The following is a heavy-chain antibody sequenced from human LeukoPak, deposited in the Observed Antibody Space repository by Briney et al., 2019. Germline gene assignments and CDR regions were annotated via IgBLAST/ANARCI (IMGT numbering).Heavy chain of an antibody. D-gene: IGHD5-18*01. J-gene: IGHJ6*02. CDR2: ISGSGGST. V-gene: IGHV3-23*01. Sequence: GGSLRLSCAASGFTFSSYAMSWVRQAPGKGLEWVSAISGSGGSTYYADSVKGRFTISRDNSKNTLYLQMNSLRAEDTAVYYCAGGGYSYGYFSNGMDVWGQGTTVTVSS. CDR1: GFTFSSYA. CDR3: AGGGYSYGYFSNGMDV.